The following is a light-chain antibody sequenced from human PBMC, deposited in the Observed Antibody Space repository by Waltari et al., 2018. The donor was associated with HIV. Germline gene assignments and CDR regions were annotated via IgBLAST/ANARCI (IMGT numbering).Light chain of an antibody. V-gene: IGKV3-20*01. CDR2: GAS. CDR1: QSVSSSY. Sequence: EIVLTQSPGTLSLSPGERATLSCRASQSVSSSYLAWYQQKPGQAPRLLIYGASSRATGIPDRFSVSGSGTDFTLTISRLEPEDFAVYFCQQYSGSRPITFGQGTRLEIK. CDR3: QQYSGSRPIT. J-gene: IGKJ5*01.